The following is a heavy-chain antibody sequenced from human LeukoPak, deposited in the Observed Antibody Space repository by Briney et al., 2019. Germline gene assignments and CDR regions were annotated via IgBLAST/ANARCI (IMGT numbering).Heavy chain of an antibody. Sequence: GGSLRLSCAASGFTFSSYAMHWVRQAPGKGLEWVAVISYDGSNKYHADSVEGRFTISRDNSKNTLYLQMNSLRAEDTAVYYCARDPRGYSSGYVADYWGQGTLVTVSS. CDR3: ARDPRGYSSGYVADY. J-gene: IGHJ4*02. CDR1: GFTFSSYA. D-gene: IGHD6-19*01. CDR2: ISYDGSNK. V-gene: IGHV3-30-3*01.